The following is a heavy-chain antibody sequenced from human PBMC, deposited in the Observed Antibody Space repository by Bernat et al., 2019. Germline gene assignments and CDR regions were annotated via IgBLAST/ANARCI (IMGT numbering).Heavy chain of an antibody. Sequence: EVQLVESGGGLVQPGGSLKLSCAASGFTFSGSAMHWVRQASGKGLEWVGRIRSKANSYATVYAASVKGRFTISRDDSKNTAYPQMNSLKTEDTAVYYCTRQLVVVAAQNYYYYGMDVWGQGTTVTVSS. J-gene: IGHJ6*02. CDR3: TRQLVVVAAQNYYYYGMDV. CDR1: GFTFSGSA. V-gene: IGHV3-73*01. D-gene: IGHD2-15*01. CDR2: IRSKANSYAT.